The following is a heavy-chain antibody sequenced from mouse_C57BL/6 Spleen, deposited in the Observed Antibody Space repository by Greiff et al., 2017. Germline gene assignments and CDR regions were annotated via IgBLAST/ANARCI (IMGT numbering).Heavy chain of an antibody. D-gene: IGHD1-1*01. Sequence: VQLQQSGAELVRPGASVTLSCKASGYTFTDYEMHWVKQTPVHGLEWIGAIDPETGGTAYNQKFKGKAILTADKSSSTAYMELRSLTSEDSAVYYCTRRTPTWGFDYWGQGTTLTVSS. J-gene: IGHJ2*01. CDR1: GYTFTDYE. V-gene: IGHV1-15*01. CDR3: TRRTPTWGFDY. CDR2: IDPETGGT.